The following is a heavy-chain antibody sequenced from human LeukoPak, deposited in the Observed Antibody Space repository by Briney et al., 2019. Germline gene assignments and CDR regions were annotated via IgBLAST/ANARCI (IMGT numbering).Heavy chain of an antibody. CDR2: INPSGGST. D-gene: IGHD2-2*01. Sequence: ASVTVSCKASGYTFTSYYMHWVRQAPGQGLEWMGIINPSGGSTSYAQKFQGRVTMTRDTSTSTVYMELSSLRSEDTAVYYCARGGGIVVVPAARAYYFDYWGQGTLVTVSS. V-gene: IGHV1-46*01. CDR3: ARGGGIVVVPAARAYYFDY. J-gene: IGHJ4*02. CDR1: GYTFTSYY.